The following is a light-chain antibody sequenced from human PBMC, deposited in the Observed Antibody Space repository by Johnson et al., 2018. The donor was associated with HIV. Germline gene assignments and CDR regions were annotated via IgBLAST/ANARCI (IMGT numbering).Light chain of an antibody. CDR1: SSNIGNNY. V-gene: IGLV1-51*01. CDR2: DNN. J-gene: IGLJ1*01. Sequence: QSVLTQPPSVSAAPGQKVTISCSGSSSNIGNNYVSWYQQLPGTAPKLLIYDNNKRPSGIPDRFPGSKSGTSATLGITGLTTGDEADYECGTWDGSLSGVFGTGTKFTVL. CDR3: GTWDGSLSGV.